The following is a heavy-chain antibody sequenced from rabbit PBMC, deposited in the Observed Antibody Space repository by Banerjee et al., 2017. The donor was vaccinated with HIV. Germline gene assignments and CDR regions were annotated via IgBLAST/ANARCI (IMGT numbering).Heavy chain of an antibody. CDR1: GFSFSSGYD. CDR2: IWTGDGST. D-gene: IGHD5-1*01. V-gene: IGHV1S45*01. J-gene: IGHJ4*01. Sequence: QEQLEESGGDLVKPEGSLTLTCKASGFSFSSGYDMCWVRQAPGKGLEWIACIWTGDGSTYYANWAKGRFTISKTSSTTVTLQMTSLTAADTATYFCARRGDGHEGAFNLWGPGTLVTVS. CDR3: ARRGDGHEGAFNL.